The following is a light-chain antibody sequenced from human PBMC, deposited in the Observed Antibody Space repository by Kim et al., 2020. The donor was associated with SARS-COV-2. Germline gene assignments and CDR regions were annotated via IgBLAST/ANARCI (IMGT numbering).Light chain of an antibody. V-gene: IGKV3-20*01. CDR1: RSVTNNY. CDR3: QQYAGSPRT. Sequence: EIVLTQSPDTLSSSPGDRATLSCRASRSVTNNYLAWYQQKPGQTLRLLIYGASSRATGIPDRFSGSGSGTDFTLTISGLEPEDFAVYYCQQYAGSPRTFGQGTKVDIK. CDR2: GAS. J-gene: IGKJ1*01.